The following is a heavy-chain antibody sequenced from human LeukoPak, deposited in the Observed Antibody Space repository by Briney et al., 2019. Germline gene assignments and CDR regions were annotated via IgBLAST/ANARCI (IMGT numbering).Heavy chain of an antibody. J-gene: IGHJ3*02. CDR1: GFPFSSYG. Sequence: GGSLRLSCAASGFPFSSYGMHWVRQAPGKGLEWVAVISYDGSNKYYADSVKGRFTISRDNSKNTLYLQMNSQRAEDTAVYYCAKDFTDDAFDIWGQGTMVTVSS. CDR3: AKDFTDDAFDI. CDR2: ISYDGSNK. V-gene: IGHV3-30*18.